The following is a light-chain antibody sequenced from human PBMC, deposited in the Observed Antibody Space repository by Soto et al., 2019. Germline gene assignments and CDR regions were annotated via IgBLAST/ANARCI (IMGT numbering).Light chain of an antibody. CDR1: TSNIGRDT. CDR2: RNT. Sequence: QSVLTQPPSASGTPGQRVTISCSGSTSNIGRDTVNWYQQLPGTAPKLRIYRNTQRPSGVPDRFSGSKSGASASLAISGLQSEDEADYYCASWDDSLDVVVFGGGTKLTVL. V-gene: IGLV1-44*01. CDR3: ASWDDSLDVVV. J-gene: IGLJ2*01.